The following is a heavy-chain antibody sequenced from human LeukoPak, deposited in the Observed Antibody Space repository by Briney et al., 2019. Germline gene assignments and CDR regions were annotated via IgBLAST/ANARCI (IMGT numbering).Heavy chain of an antibody. CDR3: ALAARVHYMDV. V-gene: IGHV4-39*01. Sequence: SQTLSLTYTVSSGSITRSSYYWGWIRQPPGKGLEWIGTIYYSGSTYYNPSLKSRVTISGDTSKNHFSLRLSSVTAANTAVYFRALAARVHYMDVWDKGTTVTVSS. CDR2: IYYSGST. D-gene: IGHD6-6*01. J-gene: IGHJ6*03. CDR1: SGSITRSSYY.